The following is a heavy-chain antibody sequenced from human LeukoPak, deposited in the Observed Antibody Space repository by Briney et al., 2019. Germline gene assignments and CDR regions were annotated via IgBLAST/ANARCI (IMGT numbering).Heavy chain of an antibody. CDR3: ARADSSGWYYFDY. Sequence: PGGSLRLSCAASGFTFSSYAMHWVRQAPGKGLEWVAVISYDGSNKYYADSVKGRFTISRDNSKNTLYLQMSSLRAEDTAVYYCARADSSGWYYFDYWGQGTLVTVSS. CDR2: ISYDGSNK. V-gene: IGHV3-30-3*01. CDR1: GFTFSSYA. J-gene: IGHJ4*02. D-gene: IGHD6-19*01.